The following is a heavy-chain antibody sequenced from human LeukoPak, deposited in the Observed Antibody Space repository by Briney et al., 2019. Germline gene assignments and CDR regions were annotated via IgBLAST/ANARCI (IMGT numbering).Heavy chain of an antibody. CDR2: INHSGST. CDR3: ARDEMATIGRALDY. J-gene: IGHJ4*02. Sequence: MPSETLSLTCAVYGGSFNGYYWSWIRQPPGKGLEWIGEINHSGSTNYNPSLKSRVTISVDTSKNQFSLKLSSVTAADTAVYYCARDEMATIGRALDYWGQGTLVTVSS. D-gene: IGHD5-24*01. CDR1: GGSFNGYY. V-gene: IGHV4-34*01.